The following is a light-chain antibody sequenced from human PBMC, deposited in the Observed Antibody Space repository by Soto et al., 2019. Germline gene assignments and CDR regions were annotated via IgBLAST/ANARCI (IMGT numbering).Light chain of an antibody. CDR3: NSYTSKSAQV. Sequence: QSALTQPASVSGSPGQSITISCTGTSSDVGGYKYVSWYQQHPGKAPKLMIYEVSYRPSGVSNRFSGSKSGNTASLNISGLQAEDEAHYYCNSYTSKSAQVFGGGTKLTVL. V-gene: IGLV2-14*01. CDR1: SSDVGGYKY. CDR2: EVS. J-gene: IGLJ3*02.